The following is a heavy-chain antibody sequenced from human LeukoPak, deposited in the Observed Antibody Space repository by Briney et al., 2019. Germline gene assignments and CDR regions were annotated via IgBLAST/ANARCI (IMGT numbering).Heavy chain of an antibody. CDR1: GGTFSSYT. Sequence: SVKVSCKPSGGTFSSYTISWVGQAPGQGLEWMGRIIPIHGIANYQQKFQGRVTITADKSTSTAYMELSSLRSEDTAVYDCARGEITMVVVPWRSEYFQHWGQGTLVTVSS. V-gene: IGHV1-69*02. D-gene: IGHD3-22*01. CDR2: IIPIHGIA. CDR3: ARGEITMVVVPWRSEYFQH. J-gene: IGHJ1*01.